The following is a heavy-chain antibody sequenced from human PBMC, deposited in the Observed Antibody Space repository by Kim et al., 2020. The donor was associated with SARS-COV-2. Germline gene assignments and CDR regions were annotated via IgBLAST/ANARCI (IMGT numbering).Heavy chain of an antibody. CDR2: IKSKTDGGTT. Sequence: GGSLRLSCAASGFTFSNAWMSWVRQAPGKGLEWVGRIKSKTDGGTTDYAAPVKGRFTISRDDSKNTLYLQMNSLKTEDTAVYYCTTGLGDGYNYLLGNFDYWGQGTLVTVSS. CDR1: GFTFSNAW. V-gene: IGHV3-15*01. J-gene: IGHJ4*02. D-gene: IGHD5-12*01. CDR3: TTGLGDGYNYLLGNFDY.